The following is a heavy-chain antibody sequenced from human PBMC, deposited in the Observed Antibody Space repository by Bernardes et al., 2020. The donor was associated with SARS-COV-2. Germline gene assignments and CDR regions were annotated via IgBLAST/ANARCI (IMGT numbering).Heavy chain of an antibody. D-gene: IGHD6-6*01. CDR2: SYHSGKT. Sequence: SETLSLTCTVSGVSITNPNGWSSGRQHPGKGLEWIGESYHSGKTNYNPSLNGRVTISVDKSKNQFSLKLNSVTAADTAVYFCAALLVRPYYYYAMDVWGQGTTVTVSS. V-gene: IGHV4-4*02. CDR1: GVSITNPNG. J-gene: IGHJ6*02. CDR3: AALLVRPYYYYAMDV.